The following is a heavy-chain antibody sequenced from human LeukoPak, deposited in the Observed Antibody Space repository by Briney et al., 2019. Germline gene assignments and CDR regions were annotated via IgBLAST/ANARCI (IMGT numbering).Heavy chain of an antibody. CDR3: ARTYGDYSFAFDY. J-gene: IGHJ4*02. D-gene: IGHD4-17*01. CDR1: GGSISSSSYY. Sequence: MSSETLSLTCIVSGGSISSSSYYWGWIRQPPGKGLEWIGCIYYSGTTYYNPSLRSRVTISVDTSKNQFSLKLSSVTAADTAVYYCARTYGDYSFAFDYWGQGTLVTVSS. CDR2: IYYSGTT. V-gene: IGHV4-39*07.